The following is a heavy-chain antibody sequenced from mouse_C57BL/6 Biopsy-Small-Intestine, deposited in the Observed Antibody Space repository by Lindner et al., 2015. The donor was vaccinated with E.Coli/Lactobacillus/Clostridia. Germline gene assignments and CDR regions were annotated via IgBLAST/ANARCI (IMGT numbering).Heavy chain of an antibody. Sequence: VQLQESGGGLVQPKGSLKLSCAASGFTFNSYAMHWVRQAPGKGLGWVARIRSKSSNFATYYADSVKDRFTISRDDSQSMLYLQMNNLKTEDTAMYYCVRDRSDSSGYPYAMDYWGQGTSVTVSS. CDR2: IRSKSSNFAT. D-gene: IGHD3-2*02. V-gene: IGHV10-3*01. J-gene: IGHJ4*01. CDR3: VRDRSDSSGYPYAMDY. CDR1: GFTFNSYA.